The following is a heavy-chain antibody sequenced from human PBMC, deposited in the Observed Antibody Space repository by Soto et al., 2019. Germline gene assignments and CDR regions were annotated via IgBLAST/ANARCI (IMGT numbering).Heavy chain of an antibody. CDR2: IYHTGNT. Sequence: SETLSLTCTISGGSISNTRYYRAWIRQAPGKGLEWIGSIYHTGNTYYNPSLRSRVTISVDTSKNQFSLKLTSVTAADTAVYYCARDYYDSSDYTTNWFDPWGQGTLVT. V-gene: IGHV4-39*01. J-gene: IGHJ5*02. D-gene: IGHD3-22*01. CDR1: GGSISNTRYY. CDR3: ARDYYDSSDYTTNWFDP.